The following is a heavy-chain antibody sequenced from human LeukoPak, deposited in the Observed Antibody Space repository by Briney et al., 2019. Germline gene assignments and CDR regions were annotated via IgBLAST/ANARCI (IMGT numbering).Heavy chain of an antibody. CDR3: ASPQRGYSYGYAGPFDY. Sequence: PSETLSLTCTVSGGSISSYYWSWIRQPPGKGLEWIGYIYYSGSPNYSPSLKSRVTISVDTSKNQFSLKLSSVTAADTAVYYCASPQRGYSYGYAGPFDYWGQGTLVTVSS. CDR1: GGSISSYY. V-gene: IGHV4-59*08. CDR2: IYYSGSP. J-gene: IGHJ4*02. D-gene: IGHD5-18*01.